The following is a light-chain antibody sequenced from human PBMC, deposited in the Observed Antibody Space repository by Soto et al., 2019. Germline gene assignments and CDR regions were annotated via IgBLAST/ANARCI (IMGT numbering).Light chain of an antibody. CDR2: EAS. CDR1: QDIYTW. J-gene: IGKJ2*01. V-gene: IGKV1-5*03. CDR3: PHYKTFGT. Sequence: DIQMTQSPSTVSASVGARVPITCRARQDIYTWLAWYPQHPGKAPQLLIYEASSLETGVPSRFSDSGSDTEFTLPIRTPQSKDFTIHYCPHYKTFGTFRQGNKVDIK.